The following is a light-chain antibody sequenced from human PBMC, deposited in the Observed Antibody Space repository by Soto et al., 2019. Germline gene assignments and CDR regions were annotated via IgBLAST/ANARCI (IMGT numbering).Light chain of an antibody. V-gene: IGKV3-20*01. Sequence: EIVLTRSPGTLSLSPGDRATLSCRASQSVSSSYLAWYQQTPGQAPRVXSYGASSRATGIPDRFSGSGSGTDFTLTISRLEPEDFEVYYCQQYGSTPRTFGQGTKVDIK. J-gene: IGKJ1*01. CDR3: QQYGSTPRT. CDR1: QSVSSSY. CDR2: GAS.